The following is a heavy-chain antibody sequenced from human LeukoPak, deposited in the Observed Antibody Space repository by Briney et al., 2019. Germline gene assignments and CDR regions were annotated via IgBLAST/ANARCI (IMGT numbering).Heavy chain of an antibody. CDR2: IIPIFGTA. J-gene: IGHJ4*02. CDR3: ARDAGAAAGTFYVDY. CDR1: GYTFTSYG. D-gene: IGHD6-13*01. Sequence: ASVKVSCKASGYTFTSYGISWVRQAPGQGLEWMGGIIPIFGTANYAQKFQGRVTITADESTSTAYMEPSSLRSEDTAVYYCARDAGAAAGTFYVDYWGQGTLVTVSS. V-gene: IGHV1-69*13.